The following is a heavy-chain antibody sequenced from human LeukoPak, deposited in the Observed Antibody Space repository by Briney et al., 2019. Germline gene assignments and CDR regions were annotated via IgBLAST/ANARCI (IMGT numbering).Heavy chain of an antibody. Sequence: SETLSLTCTVSGGSVSSGSHYYNWIRQCPGKGLEWIGYIYYTGITSYNPSLKGRVTMSVDLSMNQVSLKVSSLTAADTAVYYCAASSGVTLGRFWGQGALVTVSS. CDR3: AASSGVTLGRF. D-gene: IGHD3-16*01. V-gene: IGHV4-31*03. CDR2: IYYTGIT. CDR1: GGSVSSGSHY. J-gene: IGHJ4*02.